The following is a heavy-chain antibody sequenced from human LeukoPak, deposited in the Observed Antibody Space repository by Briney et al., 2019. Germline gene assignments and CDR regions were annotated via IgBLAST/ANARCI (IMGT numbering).Heavy chain of an antibody. Sequence: GGSLRLSCGASGLTFSSYAMSWVRQAPGKGLEWVSATSGSGGSTYYADSVKGRFTISRDNSKNTLYLQMNSLRAEDTAVYYCAKDFWSGYRPYNWFDPWGQGTLVTVSS. V-gene: IGHV3-23*01. J-gene: IGHJ5*02. D-gene: IGHD3-3*01. CDR3: AKDFWSGYRPYNWFDP. CDR1: GLTFSSYA. CDR2: TSGSGGST.